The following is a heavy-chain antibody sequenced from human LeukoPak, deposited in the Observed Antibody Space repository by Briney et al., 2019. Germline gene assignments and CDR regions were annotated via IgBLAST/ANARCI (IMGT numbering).Heavy chain of an antibody. D-gene: IGHD1-26*01. J-gene: IGHJ3*02. CDR3: ARDLVGVGDDAFDI. V-gene: IGHV4-4*07. CDR1: GGSISSYY. CDR2: IYTSGST. Sequence: PSETLSLTCTVSGGSISSYYWSWIRQPAGKGLEWIGRIYTSGSTNYNPSLKSRVTMSVDTSKNQFSLKLSSVTAADTAVYYCARDLVGVGDDAFDIWGQGTMVTVSS.